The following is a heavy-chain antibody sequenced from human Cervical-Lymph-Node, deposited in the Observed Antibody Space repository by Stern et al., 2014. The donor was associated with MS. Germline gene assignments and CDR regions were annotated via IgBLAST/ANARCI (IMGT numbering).Heavy chain of an antibody. D-gene: IGHD5-18*01. V-gene: IGHV4-4*07. CDR1: GASISGHY. J-gene: IGHJ4*02. CDR3: ARERPMVTTGFDY. CDR2: IYVSGDT. Sequence: VQLVESGPGLVKPSETLSLTCTVSGASISGHYWNWIQQSAGEGLEWIGRIYVSGDTNYNPSLKSRLSMSVDTSQNQFSLRLSSVTAADTAIYYCARERPMVTTGFDYWGQGILVTVSS.